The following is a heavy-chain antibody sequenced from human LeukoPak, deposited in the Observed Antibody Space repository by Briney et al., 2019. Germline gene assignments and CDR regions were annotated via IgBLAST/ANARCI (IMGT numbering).Heavy chain of an antibody. D-gene: IGHD3-3*01. V-gene: IGHV3-23*01. CDR3: AKVIRFWSGYYRGPFDY. CDR1: GFTFSSYA. CDR2: ISGSGVST. J-gene: IGHJ4*02. Sequence: GGSLRLSCAASGFTFSSYAMTWVRQAPGKGLEWVSGISGSGVSTYYADSVKGRFTISRDNSKNTLYLQMNSLRAEDTAVYYCAKVIRFWSGYYRGPFDYWGQGTLVTVSS.